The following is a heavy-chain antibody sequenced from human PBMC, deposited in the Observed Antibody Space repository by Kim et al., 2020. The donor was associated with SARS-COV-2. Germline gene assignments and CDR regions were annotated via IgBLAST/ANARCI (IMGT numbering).Heavy chain of an antibody. V-gene: IGHV4-34*01. CDR3: ARVPAMVSRGEYYFDY. J-gene: IGHJ4*02. CDR1: GGSFSGYY. CDR2: INHSGST. Sequence: SETLSLTCAVYGGSFSGYYWSWIRQPPGKGLEWIGEINHSGSTNYNPSLKSRVTISVDTSKNQFSLKLSSVTAADTAVYYCARVPAMVSRGEYYFDYWGQGTLVTVSS. D-gene: IGHD5-18*01.